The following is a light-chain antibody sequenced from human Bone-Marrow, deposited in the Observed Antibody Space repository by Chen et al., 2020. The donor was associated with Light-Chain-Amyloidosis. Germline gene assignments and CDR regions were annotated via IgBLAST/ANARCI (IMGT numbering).Light chain of an antibody. CDR1: DLPTKY. V-gene: IGLV3-25*03. CDR3: QSADSSGTYEVI. J-gene: IGLJ2*01. CDR2: RDT. Sequence: SYELTQPPSVSVSPGQTARITCSGDDLPTKYAYGYQKKPGQAPVLVIHRDTERPAGSSERFSGSSSGTTATLTISGVQAEDEADYPCQSADSSGTYEVIFGGGTKLTVL.